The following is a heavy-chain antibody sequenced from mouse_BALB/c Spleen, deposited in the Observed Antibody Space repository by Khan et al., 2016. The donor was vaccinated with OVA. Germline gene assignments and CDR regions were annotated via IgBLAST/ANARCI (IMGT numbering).Heavy chain of an antibody. J-gene: IGHJ4*01. V-gene: IGHV1-4*01. CDR2: INPRSGYT. CDR3: GRRATGYAMDY. CDR1: GYTFTSNT. Sequence: QVQLQQSGAELARPGASVKMSCEASGYTFTSNTMHWVKQRPGQGLEWIGYINPRSGYTNYNQKFKDKATLTADKSSSTAYMQLSSLTSEDSAVYYCGRRATGYAMDYWGQGTTVIVSS.